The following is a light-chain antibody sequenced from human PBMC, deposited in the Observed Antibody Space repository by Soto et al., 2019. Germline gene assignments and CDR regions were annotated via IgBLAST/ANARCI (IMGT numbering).Light chain of an antibody. CDR3: VLYMGSGFVV. V-gene: IGLV8-61*01. Sequence: QTVVTQEPSFSVSPGVTVTLTCGLNSGSVSTTYYPSWYQLTPGQAPRTLIYSTNTRSSGVPDRFSGSILGNKAALTIAGAQADDESHYYCVLYMGSGFVVFGGGTKLTVL. CDR1: SGSVSTTYY. J-gene: IGLJ2*01. CDR2: STN.